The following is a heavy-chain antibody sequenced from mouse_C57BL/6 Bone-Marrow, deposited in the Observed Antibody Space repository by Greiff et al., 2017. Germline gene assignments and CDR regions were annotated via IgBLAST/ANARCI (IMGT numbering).Heavy chain of an antibody. J-gene: IGHJ3*01. CDR3: ARWTTVAPWFAY. D-gene: IGHD1-1*01. Sequence: QVQLQQPGAELVKPGASVKMSCKASGYTFTSYWITWVKQRPGQGLEWIGDISPGSGSTNYNEKFKSKATLTVDTSSSTAYMQLSSLTSEDSAVYYCARWTTVAPWFAYWGQGTLVTVSA. V-gene: IGHV1-55*01. CDR2: ISPGSGST. CDR1: GYTFTSYW.